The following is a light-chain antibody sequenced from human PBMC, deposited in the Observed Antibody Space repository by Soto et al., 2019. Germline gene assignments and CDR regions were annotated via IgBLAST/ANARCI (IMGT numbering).Light chain of an antibody. V-gene: IGLV2-23*01. CDR3: CSYAGSNTYV. J-gene: IGLJ1*01. CDR1: RSDVGSYDL. Sequence: QSVLTQPASVSGSPGQSITISCTGTRSDVGSYDLVSWYQQHPKKAPKLIIYEGNKRPSGVSHRFSDSKSGNTASLTISGLQAEDDADYFCCSYAGSNTYVFGTGTKLPFL. CDR2: EGN.